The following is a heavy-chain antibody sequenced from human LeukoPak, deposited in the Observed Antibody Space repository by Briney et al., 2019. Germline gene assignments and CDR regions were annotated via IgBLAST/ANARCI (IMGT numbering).Heavy chain of an antibody. Sequence: QTGGSLRLSCAASGFTFSFYEMNWVRQAPGEGLEWLSYISSSGRTIHDADSVRGRFTISRDNAKSSLYLQMNSLRAEDTAVYYCARSRDNYFDYWGQGTLVTVSS. J-gene: IGHJ4*02. CDR3: ARSRDNYFDY. V-gene: IGHV3-48*03. CDR2: ISSSGRTI. CDR1: GFTFSFYE. D-gene: IGHD5-24*01.